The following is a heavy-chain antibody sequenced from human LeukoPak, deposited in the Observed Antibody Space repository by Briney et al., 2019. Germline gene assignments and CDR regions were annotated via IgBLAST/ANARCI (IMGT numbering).Heavy chain of an antibody. J-gene: IGHJ4*02. V-gene: IGHV1-18*01. CDR3: ARLSYEGEGY. Sequence: ASVKVSCKTSGYTFTNYQISWVRQAPGQGFEWMGWFSAFSGNTNYAEKFQGRLTLTIDTSTTTAYMDLGSLKTDDTAVYYCARLSYEGEGYWGQGTLATVSS. CDR1: GYTFTNYQ. CDR2: FSAFSGNT. D-gene: IGHD3-10*01.